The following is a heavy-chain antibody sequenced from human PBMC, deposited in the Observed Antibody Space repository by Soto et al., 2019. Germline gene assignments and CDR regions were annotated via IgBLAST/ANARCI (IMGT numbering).Heavy chain of an antibody. CDR3: ARRPGAYYFDY. V-gene: IGHV4-59*08. CDR1: GGSLSSYY. Sequence: QVQLQESGPGLVKPSETLSLICTVSGGSLSSYYWNWIRQPPGKGLEWIGYIYYTGTTIYNPSLKSRLSRSPDTSKNQISLNLSSVTAAETAVYYCARRPGAYYFDYWGQGTLVTVSS. CDR2: IYYTGTT. J-gene: IGHJ4*02.